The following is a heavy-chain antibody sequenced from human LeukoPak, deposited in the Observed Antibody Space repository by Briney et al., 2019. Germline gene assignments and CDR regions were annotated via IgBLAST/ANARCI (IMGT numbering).Heavy chain of an antibody. V-gene: IGHV4-39*07. J-gene: IGHJ4*02. Sequence: SETLTLTCTVSGGSISSSSYFWGWIRQPPGKGLEWIGSIYYSGSTYYNPSLKSRVTISVDTSKNQFSLKLSSVTAADTAVYYCARDGGSSWYDYWGQGTLVTVSS. CDR3: ARDGGSSWYDY. CDR1: GGSISSSSYF. D-gene: IGHD6-13*01. CDR2: IYYSGST.